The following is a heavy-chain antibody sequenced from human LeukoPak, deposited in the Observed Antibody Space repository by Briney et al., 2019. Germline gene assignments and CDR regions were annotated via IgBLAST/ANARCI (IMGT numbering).Heavy chain of an antibody. CDR1: GGSISSGGYY. D-gene: IGHD3-9*01. CDR3: AREVGYDILTGYST. J-gene: IGHJ5*02. CDR2: SYYSGST. Sequence: SETLSLTCTVSGGSISSGGYYWSWIRQHPGKGLEWIGYSYYSGSTYYNPSLKSRVTISVDTSKNQFSLKLSSVTAADTAVYYCAREVGYDILTGYSTWGQGTLVTVSS. V-gene: IGHV4-31*03.